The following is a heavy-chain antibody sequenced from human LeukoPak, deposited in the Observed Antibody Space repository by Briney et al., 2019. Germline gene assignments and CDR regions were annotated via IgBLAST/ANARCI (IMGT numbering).Heavy chain of an antibody. V-gene: IGHV3-23*01. CDR2: ISAGGGST. Sequence: GGSLRLSCTASGFTFSTYGMSWVRQDPGKGLEWVSAISAGGGSTYYADSVKGRFTISRDNSKNTLYLQMDSLRAEDTAVYYCAKRVAYGSGYCWDYWGQGTLVTVSS. J-gene: IGHJ4*02. CDR3: AKRVAYGSGYCWDY. CDR1: GFTFSTYG. D-gene: IGHD6-19*01.